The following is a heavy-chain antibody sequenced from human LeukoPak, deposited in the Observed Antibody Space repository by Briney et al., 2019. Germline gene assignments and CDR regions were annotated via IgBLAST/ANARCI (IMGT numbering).Heavy chain of an antibody. V-gene: IGHV4-61*05. J-gene: IGHJ6*02. CDR3: ARWPDDYYYYGMDV. CDR1: GGSISSSSYY. D-gene: IGHD1-14*01. Sequence: NPSETLSLTCTVSGGSISSSSYYWGWIRQPPGKGLEWIGYIYYSGSTNYNPSLKSRVTISVDTSKNQFSLKLSSVTAADTAVYYCARWPDDYYYYGMDVWGQGTTVTVSS. CDR2: IYYSGST.